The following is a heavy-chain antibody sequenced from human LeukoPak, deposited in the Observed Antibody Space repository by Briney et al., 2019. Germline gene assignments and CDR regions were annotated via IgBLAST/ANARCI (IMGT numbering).Heavy chain of an antibody. V-gene: IGHV4-4*07. CDR1: GCSISSYY. CDR3: ARVSQGVVWFGELGYFDY. D-gene: IGHD3-10*01. J-gene: IGHJ4*02. Sequence: LSETLSLTCIVSGCSISSYYWSWIRQPAGKGLEWIGRIYTSGRCNYKPSLHRRVAMSVDTSKNQFSLKLSSVTAADTAVYYCARVSQGVVWFGELGYFDYWGQGTLVTVSS. CDR2: IYTSGRC.